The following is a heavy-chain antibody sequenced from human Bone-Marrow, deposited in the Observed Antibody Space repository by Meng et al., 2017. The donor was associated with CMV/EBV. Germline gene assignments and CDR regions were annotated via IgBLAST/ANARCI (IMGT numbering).Heavy chain of an antibody. D-gene: IGHD3-3*01. CDR1: GYTFTGYY. CDR3: ARDLILYYDFWSGYYTGGYYYYGMDV. V-gene: IGHV1-46*01. J-gene: IGHJ6*02. Sequence: ASVKVSCKASGYTFTGYYMHWVRQAPGQGLEWMGIINPSGGSTSYAQKFQGRVTMTRDTSTSTVYMELSSLRSEDTAVYYCARDLILYYDFWSGYYTGGYYYYGMDVWGQGTTVTVSS. CDR2: INPSGGST.